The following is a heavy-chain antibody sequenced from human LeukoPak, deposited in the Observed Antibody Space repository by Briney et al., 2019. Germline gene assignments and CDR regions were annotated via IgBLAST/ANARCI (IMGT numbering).Heavy chain of an antibody. CDR2: ISAYNGNT. D-gene: IGHD6-19*01. CDR1: GYTFTSFG. Sequence: ASVKVSCKASGYTFTSFGISWVRQAPGQGLEWMGWISAYNGNTDYAQKFQGRVTMTKDTSTSTVYMELRSLRSDDTAVYYCARERSGWPPDYWGQGTLVTDSS. J-gene: IGHJ4*02. V-gene: IGHV1-18*01. CDR3: ARERSGWPPDY.